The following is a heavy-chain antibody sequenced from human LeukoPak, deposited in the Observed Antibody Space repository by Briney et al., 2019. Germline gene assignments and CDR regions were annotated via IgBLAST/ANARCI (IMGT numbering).Heavy chain of an antibody. CDR3: ARVRGSGLVDY. V-gene: IGHV4-59*01. D-gene: IGHD3-10*01. CDR2: IYYSGST. J-gene: IGHJ4*02. Sequence: SETLSLTCTVSGGSISSYYWSWIRQPPGKGLEWIGYIYYSGSTNYNPSLTSRVTISVDTSKNQFSLKLSSVTAADTAVYYCARVRGSGLVDYWGQGTLVTVSS. CDR1: GGSISSYY.